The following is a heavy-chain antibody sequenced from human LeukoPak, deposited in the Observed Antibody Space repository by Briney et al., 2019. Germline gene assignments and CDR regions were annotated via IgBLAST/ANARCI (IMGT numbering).Heavy chain of an antibody. CDR3: ARLGRGSGWYYHY. V-gene: IGHV1-3*01. CDR1: GYTFTSYA. CDR2: INAGNGNT. D-gene: IGHD6-19*01. J-gene: IGHJ4*02. Sequence: ASVKVSCKASGYTFTSYAMHWVRQAPGQRLEWMGWINAGNGNTKYSQKFQGRVTITRDTSASTAYMVLSSLRSEDTAVYYCARLGRGSGWYYHYWGQGTLVTVSS.